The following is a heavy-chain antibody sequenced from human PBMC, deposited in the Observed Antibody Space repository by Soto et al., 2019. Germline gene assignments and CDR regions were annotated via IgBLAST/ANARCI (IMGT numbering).Heavy chain of an antibody. Sequence: LRLSCAASGFTFSSYAMSWVRQAPGKGLEWVSAISGSGGSTYYADSVKGRFTISRDNSKNTLYLQMNSLRAEDTAVYYCAKDRVITFGGVIGSNFDYWGQGTLVTVSS. CDR3: AKDRVITFGGVIGSNFDY. D-gene: IGHD3-16*02. J-gene: IGHJ4*02. V-gene: IGHV3-23*01. CDR2: ISGSGGST. CDR1: GFTFSSYA.